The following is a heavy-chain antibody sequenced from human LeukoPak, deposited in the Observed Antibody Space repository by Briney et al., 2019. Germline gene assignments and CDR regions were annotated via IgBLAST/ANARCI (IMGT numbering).Heavy chain of an antibody. CDR3: AREIGQQLVEGVFDP. J-gene: IGHJ5*02. CDR1: GYTFTSYD. V-gene: IGHV1-8*01. Sequence: ASVKVSCKASGYTFTSYDINWVRQATGQGLEWMGWMNPNSGNTGYAQKFQGRVTMTRDTSISTAYMELSRLRSDDTAVYYCAREIGQQLVEGVFDPWGQGTLVTVSS. D-gene: IGHD6-13*01. CDR2: MNPNSGNT.